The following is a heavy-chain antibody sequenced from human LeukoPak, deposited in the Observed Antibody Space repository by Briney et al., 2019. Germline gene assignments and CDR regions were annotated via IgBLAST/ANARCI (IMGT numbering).Heavy chain of an antibody. J-gene: IGHJ4*02. V-gene: IGHV3-15*04. CDR2: IESKTDGGTT. D-gene: IGHD2-15*01. CDR1: GFTFSSYS. Sequence: GGSLRLSCAASGFTFSSYSMNWVRQAPGKGLEWVGRIESKTDGGTTDYAAPVKGRFTISRDDSKNTLYLQMNSLKTEYTAVYSCTQVGWSFASWAQGPLVTVSS. CDR3: TQVGWSFAS.